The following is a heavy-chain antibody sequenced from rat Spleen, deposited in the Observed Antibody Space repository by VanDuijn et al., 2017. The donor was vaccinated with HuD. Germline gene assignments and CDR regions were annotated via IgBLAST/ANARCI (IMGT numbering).Heavy chain of an antibody. J-gene: IGHJ4*01. CDR3: ATDGFYDGTYYAVYVMDA. CDR2: ISPRGTTT. D-gene: IGHD1-12*02. CDR1: GFTFSNSG. V-gene: IGHV5-19*01. Sequence: EVQLVESGGGLVQPGRSLKLACAASGFTFSNSGMHWIRQAPTKGLEWVASISPRGTTTHYRDSVKGRFSVSRDNAKNTVFLQMDSLKSEDTATYYCATDGFYDGTYYAVYVMDAWGQGASVTVSS.